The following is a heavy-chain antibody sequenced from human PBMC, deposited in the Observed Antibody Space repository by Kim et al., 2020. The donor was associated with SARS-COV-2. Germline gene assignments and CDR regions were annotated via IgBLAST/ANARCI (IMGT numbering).Heavy chain of an antibody. CDR2: ISSSGSTI. CDR3: ARDGAAALLLYYGMDV. Sequence: GGSLRLSCAASGFTFSDYYMSWIRQAPGKGLEWVSYISSSGSTIYYADSVKGRFTISRDNAKNSLYLQMNSLRAEDTAVYYCARDGAAALLLYYGMDVWGQGTTVTVSS. D-gene: IGHD6-13*01. V-gene: IGHV3-11*04. CDR1: GFTFSDYY. J-gene: IGHJ6*02.